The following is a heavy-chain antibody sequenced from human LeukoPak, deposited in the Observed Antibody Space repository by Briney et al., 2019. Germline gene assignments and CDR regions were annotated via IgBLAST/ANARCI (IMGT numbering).Heavy chain of an antibody. D-gene: IGHD3-10*01. J-gene: IGHJ3*02. Sequence: SETLSLTCTVSGGSISSYYWSWIRQPPGKGLEWIGYIYYSGSTNYNPSLKSRVTISVDTSKDQFSLKLSSVTAADTAAYYCAKPTQSGAFDIWGQGTMVTVSS. CDR3: AKPTQSGAFDI. CDR1: GGSISSYY. CDR2: IYYSGST. V-gene: IGHV4-59*01.